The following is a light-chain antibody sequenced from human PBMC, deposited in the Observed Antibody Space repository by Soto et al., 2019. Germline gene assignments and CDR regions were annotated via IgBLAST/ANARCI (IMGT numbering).Light chain of an antibody. V-gene: IGKV3-20*01. CDR3: DHSGGRHHR. J-gene: IGKJ1*01. CDR2: AAA. CDR1: QSFRSSY. Sequence: LSPGERVTLSCRASQSFRSSYLALYQQKPGQAPRLLISAAASSTTGIPLSFRHSGPGKDFTLTFSILEPGESELSDCDHSGGRHHRFGQGT.